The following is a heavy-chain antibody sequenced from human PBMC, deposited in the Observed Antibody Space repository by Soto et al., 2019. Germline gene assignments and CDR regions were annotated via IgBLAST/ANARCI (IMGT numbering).Heavy chain of an antibody. V-gene: IGHV3-66*01. CDR3: ARDPWAADY. Sequence: EVQLVESGGGLVQPGGSLRLSCAASGFTVSTKYMSWVRQAPGKGLEWVSVIYSGGSTFYADSVRGRFTISRDNSKNKVNLQMNSLRDEDTAVYYCARDPWAADYWGQGTLVTVSS. CDR2: IYSGGST. CDR1: GFTVSTKY. D-gene: IGHD3-16*01. J-gene: IGHJ4*02.